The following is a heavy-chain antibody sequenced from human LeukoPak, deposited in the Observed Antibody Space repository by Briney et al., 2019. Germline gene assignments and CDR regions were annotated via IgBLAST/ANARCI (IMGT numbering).Heavy chain of an antibody. Sequence: GGSLRLSCAASGFTFSSYAMSWVRQAPGKGLEWVSAISGSGGSTYYADSVKGRFTISRDNSKNTLYLQMNSLKTEDTAVYYCTTGDRIIPHDAFDIWGQGTMVTVSS. J-gene: IGHJ3*02. V-gene: IGHV3-23*01. CDR1: GFTFSSYA. CDR2: ISGSGGST. CDR3: TTGDRIIPHDAFDI. D-gene: IGHD3-16*01.